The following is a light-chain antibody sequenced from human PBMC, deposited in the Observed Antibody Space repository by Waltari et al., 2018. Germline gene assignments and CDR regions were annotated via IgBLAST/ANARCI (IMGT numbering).Light chain of an antibody. CDR3: HEYEYWPPGT. J-gene: IGKJ3*01. V-gene: IGKV3-15*01. Sequence: EIVMTQSPATLSVSPGDRATLSCRASQSVRTNLAWFQQKPGQPPRLLISGASTSATGIPARFSGSGSGTEFTFTITGLQSEDFAVYYCHEYEYWPPGTFGPGTKVEIK. CDR2: GAS. CDR1: QSVRTN.